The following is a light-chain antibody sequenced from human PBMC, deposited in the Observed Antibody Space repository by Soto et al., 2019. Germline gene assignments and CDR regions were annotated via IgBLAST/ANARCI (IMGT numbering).Light chain of an antibody. Sequence: DIQMTQSPSSLSASVGDRVTITCRASQGIRNDLAWYQQKPGKAPKRLIYDASTLQSGVPSRFSGSGSETEFTLTISSLQPEDFATYYCLQHHNYTPITCGQGKRLEIK. J-gene: IGKJ5*01. CDR1: QGIRND. CDR2: DAS. V-gene: IGKV1-17*01. CDR3: LQHHNYTPIT.